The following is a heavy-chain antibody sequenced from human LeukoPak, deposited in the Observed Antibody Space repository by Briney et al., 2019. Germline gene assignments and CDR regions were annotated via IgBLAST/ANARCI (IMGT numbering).Heavy chain of an antibody. CDR1: GGSISSGDYY. D-gene: IGHD3-3*01. J-gene: IGHJ4*02. CDR3: ARERFLEWLGIDY. Sequence: SETLSLTCTVSGGSISSGDYYWSWIRQPPGKGLEWIGYIYYSGSTYYNPSLKSRVTISVDTSKNQFSLKLSSVTAADTAVHYCARERFLEWLGIDYWGQGTLVTGSS. CDR2: IYYSGST. V-gene: IGHV4-30-4*01.